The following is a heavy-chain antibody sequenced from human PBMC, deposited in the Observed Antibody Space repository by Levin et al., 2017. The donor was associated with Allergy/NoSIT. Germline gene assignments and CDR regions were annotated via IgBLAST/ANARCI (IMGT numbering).Heavy chain of an antibody. J-gene: IGHJ5*02. V-gene: IGHV1-69*02. Sequence: ASVKVSCKASGGTFSSYTISWVRQAPGQGLEWMGRIIPILGIANYAQKFQGRVTITADKSTSTAYMELSSLRSEDTAVYYWASALDTAMVTGWFDHWGQGTLVTVSS. CDR1: GGTFSSYT. CDR2: IIPILGIA. D-gene: IGHD5-18*01. CDR3: ASALDTAMVTGWFDH.